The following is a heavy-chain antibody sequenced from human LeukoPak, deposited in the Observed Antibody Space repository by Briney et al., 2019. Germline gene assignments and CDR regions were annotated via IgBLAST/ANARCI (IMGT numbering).Heavy chain of an antibody. J-gene: IGHJ4*02. CDR2: LSSSGGST. Sequence: AGGSLRRSGAASGFTCSSYEMNWVRQAPGKGLEWVSALSSSGGSTYYADSVKGRFTISRDNSKNTLYLQMNSLRAEDTAVYYCAKADRRWATYYYDTSGYYYDYWGQGTLVTVSS. CDR1: GFTCSSYE. V-gene: IGHV3-23*01. D-gene: IGHD3-22*01. CDR3: AKADRRWATYYYDTSGYYYDY.